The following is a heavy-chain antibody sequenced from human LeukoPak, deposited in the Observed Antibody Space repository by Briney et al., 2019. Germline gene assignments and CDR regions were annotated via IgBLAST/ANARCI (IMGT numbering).Heavy chain of an antibody. D-gene: IGHD6-19*01. CDR3: ARDSSGWYGFDY. J-gene: IGHJ4*02. Sequence: SGTLSLTCTVSGGSISSYYWSWIRQPPGKGLEWIGYIYYSGSTNYNPSFKSRVTISVDTSKNQFSLKLSSVTAADTAVYYCARDSSGWYGFDYWGQGTLVTVSS. CDR2: IYYSGST. CDR1: GGSISSYY. V-gene: IGHV4-59*08.